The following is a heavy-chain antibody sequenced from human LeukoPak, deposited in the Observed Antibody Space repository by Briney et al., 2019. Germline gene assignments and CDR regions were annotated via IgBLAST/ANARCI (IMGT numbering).Heavy chain of an antibody. CDR2: MSGSGSST. V-gene: IGHV3-23*01. CDR3: AKDSGYTSSWYFGDY. CDR1: GFTFSSYG. Sequence: GGSLRLSCAASGFTFSSYGMNWVRQAPGKGLEWVSGMSGSGSSTYYADSVKGRFTISRDNSKNTLYLQMNSLRAEDTAFYYCAKDSGYTSSWYFGDYWGQGTLVTVSS. D-gene: IGHD6-13*01. J-gene: IGHJ4*02.